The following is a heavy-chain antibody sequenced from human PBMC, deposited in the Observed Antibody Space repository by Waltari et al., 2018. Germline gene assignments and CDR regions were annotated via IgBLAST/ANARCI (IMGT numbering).Heavy chain of an antibody. Sequence: QVQLQQWGAGLLKPSETLSLTCAVYGGSFSGYYWSWLRQPPGKGLEWIGEINHSGSTNYNPSLKSRVTISVDTSKNQFSLKLSSVTAADTAVYYCARRPAAVAGTHWFDPWGQGTLVTVSS. J-gene: IGHJ5*02. D-gene: IGHD6-19*01. CDR2: INHSGST. CDR1: GGSFSGYY. CDR3: ARRPAAVAGTHWFDP. V-gene: IGHV4-34*01.